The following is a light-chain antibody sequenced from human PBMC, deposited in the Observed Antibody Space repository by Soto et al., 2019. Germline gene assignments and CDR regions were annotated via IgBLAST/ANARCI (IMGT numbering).Light chain of an antibody. CDR3: QQGYSTPLT. CDR1: QSISTY. Sequence: VQMTQSPSSLSEYVGDRVAITCRASQSISTYLNWYQQKPGKAPKLLIYAASSLQSGVPSRFSGSGSGTDLTLTISSLQPEDFATYYCQQGYSTPLTFGGGTKVDIK. V-gene: IGKV1-39*01. CDR2: AAS. J-gene: IGKJ4*01.